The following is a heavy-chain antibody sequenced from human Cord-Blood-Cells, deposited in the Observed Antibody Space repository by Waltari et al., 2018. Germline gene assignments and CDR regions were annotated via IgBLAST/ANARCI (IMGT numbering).Heavy chain of an antibody. CDR3: AREPSPSGTGIDY. V-gene: IGHV1-69*01. Sequence: QVQLVQSGAEVTKPGSSVKVSCKASGGTFSSHAISCVRQAPGQGLEWMGGICPSLGTANYAQKFQGRGTITADEATSTAYMWLSSLRSEDTAVYYCAREPSPSGTGIDYWGQGTLVTVSS. CDR2: ICPSLGTA. CDR1: GGTFSSHA. J-gene: IGHJ4*02. D-gene: IGHD6-13*01.